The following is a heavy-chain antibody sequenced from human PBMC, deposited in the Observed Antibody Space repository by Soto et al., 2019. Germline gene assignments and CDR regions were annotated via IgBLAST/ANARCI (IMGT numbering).Heavy chain of an antibody. CDR3: AKDLYSGYDFGY. D-gene: IGHD5-12*01. CDR2: ISGSGGST. CDR1: GFTFSSYA. J-gene: IGHJ4*02. V-gene: IGHV3-23*01. Sequence: PGGSLRLSCAASGFTFSSYAMSWVRQAPGKGLEWVSAISGSGGSTYCADSVKGRFTISRDNSKNTLYLQMNSLRAEDTAVYYCAKDLYSGYDFGYWGQGTLVTVSS.